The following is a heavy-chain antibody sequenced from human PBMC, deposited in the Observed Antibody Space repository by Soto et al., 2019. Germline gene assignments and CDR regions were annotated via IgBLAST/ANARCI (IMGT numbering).Heavy chain of an antibody. CDR3: SRARYQLLHPYYSGMDV. V-gene: IGHV4-59*01. CDR1: GGSIISYY. CDR2: IHYSGST. Sequence: QVQLQESGPGLVKPSETLSLTCTVSGGSIISYYWSWIRQSPGKGLEWIGYIHYSGSTKSNPSLKRRVTISVDTSRNQVSLKLSSVTASDSAVYFCSRARYQLLHPYYSGMDVWGQGTPVTVSS. J-gene: IGHJ6*02. D-gene: IGHD2-2*01.